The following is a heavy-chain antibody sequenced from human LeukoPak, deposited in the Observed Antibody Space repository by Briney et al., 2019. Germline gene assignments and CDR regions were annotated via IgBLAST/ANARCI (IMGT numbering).Heavy chain of an antibody. Sequence: PGGSLRLSCAASGFTFSSYSMNWVRQAPGKGLEWVSSISSSSYIYYADSVKGRFTISRDNAKNSLYLQMNSLRAEDTAVYYCAREGRVDGIIDYWGQGTLVTVSS. J-gene: IGHJ4*02. CDR3: AREGRVDGIIDY. CDR2: ISSSSYI. CDR1: GFTFSSYS. D-gene: IGHD2-15*01. V-gene: IGHV3-21*01.